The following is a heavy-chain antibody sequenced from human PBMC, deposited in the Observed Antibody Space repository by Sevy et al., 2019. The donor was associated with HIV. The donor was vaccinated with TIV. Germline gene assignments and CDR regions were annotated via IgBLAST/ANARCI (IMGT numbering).Heavy chain of an antibody. D-gene: IGHD5-12*01. V-gene: IGHV3-7*01. CDR3: AREGSPYDTYYYYYGMDV. CDR2: IKQDGSEK. CDR1: GFTFNSYC. J-gene: IGHJ6*02. Sequence: GGSLRLSCAASGFTFNSYCMSWVRQAPGKGLEWVANIKQDGSEKYYVDSVKGRFTISRDNSQNSLFLQMNTLRAEDTAVYYCAREGSPYDTYYYYYGMDVWGQGTTVTVSS.